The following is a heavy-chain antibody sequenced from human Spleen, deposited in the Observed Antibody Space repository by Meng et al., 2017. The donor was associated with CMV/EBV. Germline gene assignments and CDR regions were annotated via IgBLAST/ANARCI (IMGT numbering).Heavy chain of an antibody. CDR2: IDHSGST. D-gene: IGHD2-15*01. CDR3: ARDRGYCSGGSCYRFDP. J-gene: IGHJ5*02. CDR1: GGAFSGYY. Sequence: GGAFSGYYWSWIRQPPGKGLGWIGEIDHSGSTDYNPSLKSRVTISVDTSKSQFSLKLSSVTAADTAVYYCARDRGYCSGGSCYRFDPWGQGTLVTVSS. V-gene: IGHV4-34*01.